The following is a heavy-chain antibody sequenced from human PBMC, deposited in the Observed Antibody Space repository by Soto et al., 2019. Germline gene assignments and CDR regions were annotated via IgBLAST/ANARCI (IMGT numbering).Heavy chain of an antibody. CDR2: IYNSGTT. CDR1: GGSITRGGYY. CDR3: ARQASGYYYGWFDP. J-gene: IGHJ5*02. V-gene: IGHV4-39*01. D-gene: IGHD3-22*01. Sequence: SETLSLTCTVSGGSITRGGYYWSWIRQHPGKGLEWIGYIYNSGTTYYTPSLKSRVAMSVDTSNNQFSLKLSSVTAADTAVYYCARQASGYYYGWFDPWGQGTLVTVSS.